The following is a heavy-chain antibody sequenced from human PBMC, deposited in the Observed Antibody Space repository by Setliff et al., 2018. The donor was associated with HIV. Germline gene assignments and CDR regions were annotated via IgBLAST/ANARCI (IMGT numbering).Heavy chain of an antibody. CDR3: ARVGDGYNSFDY. CDR2: INPSGGST. Sequence: ASVKVSCKASGYTFTFYSIHCVRQAPGHGLEWMGIINPSGGSTSYSQKFQGRVTMTRDTSTITVYMVLNSLRSEDTAVYYCARVGDGYNSFDYWGQGTLVTVSA. CDR1: GYTFTFYS. J-gene: IGHJ4*02. D-gene: IGHD5-12*01. V-gene: IGHV1-46*01.